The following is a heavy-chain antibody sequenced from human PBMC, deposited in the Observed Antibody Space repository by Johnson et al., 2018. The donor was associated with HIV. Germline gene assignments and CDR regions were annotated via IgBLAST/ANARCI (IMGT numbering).Heavy chain of an antibody. Sequence: VQLVESGGGLVHPGGSLRLSCAASGFTVSSNYMSWVRQAPGKGLEWVSVIYSGGSTYYADSVTGRFTISRDISKTTLYLQMNSLRAEDTAVYYCAREGATIEGRSTFDIWGPGTMVTVSS. CDR2: IYSGGST. CDR1: GFTVSSNY. J-gene: IGHJ3*02. V-gene: IGHV3-66*01. D-gene: IGHD5-24*01. CDR3: AREGATIEGRSTFDI.